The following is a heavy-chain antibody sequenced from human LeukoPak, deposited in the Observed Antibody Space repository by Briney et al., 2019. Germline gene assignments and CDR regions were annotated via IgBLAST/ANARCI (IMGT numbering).Heavy chain of an antibody. CDR3: ARGPSSSGWYFDY. CDR2: ISSSSSYI. CDR1: GFTFSSYS. V-gene: IGHV3-21*01. Sequence: PGGSLRLSCAASGFTFSSYSMDWVRQAPGKGLEWVSSISSSSSYIYYADSVKGRFTISRDNAKNSLYLQMNSLRAEDTAVYYCARGPSSSGWYFDYWGQGTLVTVSS. D-gene: IGHD6-19*01. J-gene: IGHJ4*02.